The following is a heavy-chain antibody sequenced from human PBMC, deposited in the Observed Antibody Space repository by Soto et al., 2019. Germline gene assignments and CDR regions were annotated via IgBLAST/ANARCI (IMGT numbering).Heavy chain of an antibody. CDR3: ARGERGYCSGGSCYSYYYYGMDV. CDR1: GFTFSSYW. Sequence: GGSLRLSCAASGFTFSSYWMHWVRQAPGKGLVWVSRTNSDGSSTSYADSVKGRFTISRDNAKNTLYLQMNSLRAEDTAVYYCARGERGYCSGGSCYSYYYYGMDVWGQGTTVTVSS. J-gene: IGHJ6*02. V-gene: IGHV3-74*01. CDR2: TNSDGSST. D-gene: IGHD2-15*01.